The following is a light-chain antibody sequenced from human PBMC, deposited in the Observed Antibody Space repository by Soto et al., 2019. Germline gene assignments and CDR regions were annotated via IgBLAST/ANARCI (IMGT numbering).Light chain of an antibody. CDR1: QNIRSN. CDR2: ETS. V-gene: IGKV3-15*01. Sequence: EIVMTQAPGTLSVSPGERATLSCRASQNIRSNLAWYQQQPGQAPRLLIYETSIRAPGIPARFSGSGSGTEFTLTISSLQSEDFAVYHCQQYKNWPPFTFGPGTKVDIK. CDR3: QQYKNWPPFT. J-gene: IGKJ3*01.